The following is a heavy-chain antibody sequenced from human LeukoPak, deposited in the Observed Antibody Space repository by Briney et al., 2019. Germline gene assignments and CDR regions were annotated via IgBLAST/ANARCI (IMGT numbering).Heavy chain of an antibody. CDR1: GFTFSSYA. V-gene: IGHV3-30-3*01. J-gene: IGHJ6*02. Sequence: PGGSLRLSCAASGFTFSSYAMHWVRQAPGKGLEWVAVISYDGSNIYYADSVKGRFTISRDNSKNTLYLQMNSLRAEDTAVYYCARPMTTVTTYYYYYGMDVWGQGTTVTVSS. D-gene: IGHD4-17*01. CDR3: ARPMTTVTTYYYYYGMDV. CDR2: ISYDGSNI.